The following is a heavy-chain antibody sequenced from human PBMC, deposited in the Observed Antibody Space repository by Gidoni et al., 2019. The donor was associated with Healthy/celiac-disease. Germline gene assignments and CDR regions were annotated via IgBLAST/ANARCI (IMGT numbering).Heavy chain of an antibody. CDR1: GYPFTGYY. CDR3: ASLRDGYNRLYYYGMDV. Sequence: QVQLVQSGAEVKKPGASVKVSCKASGYPFTGYYMHWVRQAPGQGLEWMGWINPNSGGTNYAQKFQGRVTMTRDTSISTAYMELSRLRSDDTAVYYCASLRDGYNRLYYYGMDVWGQGTTVTVS. J-gene: IGHJ6*02. D-gene: IGHD5-12*01. CDR2: INPNSGGT. V-gene: IGHV1-2*02.